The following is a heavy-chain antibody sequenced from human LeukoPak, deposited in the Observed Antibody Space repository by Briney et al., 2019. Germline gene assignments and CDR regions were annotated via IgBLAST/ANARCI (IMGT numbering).Heavy chain of an antibody. V-gene: IGHV3-53*01. Sequence: GGSLRLSCAASGFTVSSTYMSWVRQAPGKGLEWVSIIYSGGSTYYADSVKGRFTISRDNSKNTMYLQMNSLRAEDTAVYYCARDADYGGDSLGYFDYWGQGTLVTVSS. CDR3: ARDADYGGDSLGYFDY. CDR1: GFTVSSTY. D-gene: IGHD4-23*01. J-gene: IGHJ4*02. CDR2: IYSGGST.